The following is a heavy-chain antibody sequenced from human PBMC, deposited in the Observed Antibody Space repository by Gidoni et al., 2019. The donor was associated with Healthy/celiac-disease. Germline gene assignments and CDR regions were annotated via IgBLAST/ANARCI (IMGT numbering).Heavy chain of an antibody. CDR3: ARAQGYYDSSGYRHDAFDI. J-gene: IGHJ3*02. D-gene: IGHD3-22*01. V-gene: IGHV3-11*05. CDR1: GFTLRDYY. CDR2: ISSSSSYT. Sequence: QVQLVESGGGLVKPGGSLRRSCAASGFTLRDYYLRWIRQAPGKGLEGVSYISSSSSYTNYADSVKGRFTISRDNAKNSLYLQMNSLRAEDTAVYYCARAQGYYDSSGYRHDAFDIWGQGTMVTVSS.